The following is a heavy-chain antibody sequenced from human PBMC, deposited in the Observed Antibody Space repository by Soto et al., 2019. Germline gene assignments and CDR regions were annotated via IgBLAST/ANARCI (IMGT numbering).Heavy chain of an antibody. CDR2: INPIFGTP. Sequence: VSCKASGGTFSSYAISWVRQAPGQGLEWMGGINPIFGTPHYAQKYQGRVTITADTFTNTAYMELTRLTSDDTAVYFCAREGRHFDYWGQGTLVTVPS. J-gene: IGHJ4*02. CDR3: AREGRHFDY. V-gene: IGHV1-69*06. CDR1: GGTFSSYA.